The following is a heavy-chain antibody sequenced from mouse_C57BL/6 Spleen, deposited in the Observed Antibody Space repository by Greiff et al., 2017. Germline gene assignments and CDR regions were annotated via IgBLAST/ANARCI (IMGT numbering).Heavy chain of an antibody. CDR1: GYTFTSYW. CDR3: ARRGKYYGSSYGYAMDY. CDR2: IYPGNSDT. Sequence: VQLQQSGTVLARPGASVKMSCKTSGYTFTSYWMHWVKQRPGQGLEWIGAIYPGNSDTSYNQKFKGKATLTVDTSSSTAYMQLSSLTSEDSAVYYCARRGKYYGSSYGYAMDYWGQGTSVTVSS. J-gene: IGHJ4*01. V-gene: IGHV1-5*01. D-gene: IGHD1-1*01.